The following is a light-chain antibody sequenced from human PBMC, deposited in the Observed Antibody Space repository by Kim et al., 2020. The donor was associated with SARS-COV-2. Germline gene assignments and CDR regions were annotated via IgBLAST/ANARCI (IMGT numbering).Light chain of an antibody. CDR3: QQYNRWPYT. Sequence: EIVMTQSPATLSVSPGERATLFCRASQSVSTNVGWYQQKPGQAPRLLIFGASPRATGVPARFSGSGSGTAFTLTIGGLQSEDFAVYFCQQYNRWPYTFGQGTKLEI. V-gene: IGKV3-15*01. J-gene: IGKJ2*01. CDR1: QSVSTN. CDR2: GAS.